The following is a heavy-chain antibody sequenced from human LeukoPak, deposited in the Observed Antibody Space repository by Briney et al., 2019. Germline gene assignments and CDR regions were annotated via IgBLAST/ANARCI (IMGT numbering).Heavy chain of an antibody. CDR3: ARAAALYDSSGYYFDY. CDR2: IYYSGST. CDR1: LDSAYTSY. D-gene: IGHD3-22*01. V-gene: IGHV4-59*02. J-gene: IGHJ4*02. Sequence: PPETPSDTSTVSLDSAYTSYGRSIPPPLQGGRERSGHIYYSGSTNYNPSLKRRVTISVDTSKNQFSLKLSSVTAADAAVYYCARAAALYDSSGYYFDYWGQGTLVTVSS.